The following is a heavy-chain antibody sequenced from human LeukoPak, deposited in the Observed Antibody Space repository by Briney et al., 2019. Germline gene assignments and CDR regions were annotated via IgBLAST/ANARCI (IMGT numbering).Heavy chain of an antibody. CDR2: ISSNGGST. V-gene: IGHV3-64*01. D-gene: IGHD3-22*01. J-gene: IGHJ6*03. CDR3: ARDFPYYYDSSGFRGDYYYYYYMDV. Sequence: PGGSLRLSCAASGFTFSSYAMHWVRQAPGKGLEYVSAISSNGGSTYYANSVKGRFTISRDNSKNTLYLQMGSLRAEDMAVYYCARDFPYYYDSSGFRGDYYYYYYMDVWGKGTTVTVSS. CDR1: GFTFSSYA.